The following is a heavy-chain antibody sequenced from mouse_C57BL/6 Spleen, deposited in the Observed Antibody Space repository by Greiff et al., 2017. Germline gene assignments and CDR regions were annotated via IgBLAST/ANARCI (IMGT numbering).Heavy chain of an antibody. J-gene: IGHJ4*01. V-gene: IGHV1-22*01. Sequence: EVQLQQSGPELVKPGASVKMSCKASGYTFTDYNMHWVKQRHGKSLEWIGYINPNNGGTSYNQKFKGKATLTVNKSSSTADMELRSLTSEDSAVYYCASSSYGSSHYYAMDYWGQGTSVTVSS. D-gene: IGHD1-1*01. CDR3: ASSSYGSSHYYAMDY. CDR1: GYTFTDYN. CDR2: INPNNGGT.